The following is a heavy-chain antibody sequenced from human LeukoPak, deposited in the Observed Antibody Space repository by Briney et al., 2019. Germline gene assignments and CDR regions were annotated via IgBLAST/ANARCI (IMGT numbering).Heavy chain of an antibody. CDR1: GYSFTNYW. CDR3: ARRVASLVYFDY. J-gene: IGHJ4*02. CDR2: VYPGDSDT. V-gene: IGHV5-51*01. Sequence: HGESLQISCKGSGYSFTNYWIAWVRQLPGKGLEWMGIVYPGDSDTRYSPSFQGQVTISADKSISTAYLQWSSLEASDTAIYYCARRVASLVYFDYWGQGTLVTVSS. D-gene: IGHD2-2*01.